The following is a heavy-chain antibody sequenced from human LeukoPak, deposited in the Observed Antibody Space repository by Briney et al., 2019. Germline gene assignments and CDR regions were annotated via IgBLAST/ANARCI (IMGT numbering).Heavy chain of an antibody. V-gene: IGHV1-18*01. D-gene: IGHD3-16*01. CDR3: ARDYDYVWGDGDPYYYYGMDV. J-gene: IGHJ6*02. CDR1: GYTFTSYG. CDR2: ISAYNGNT. Sequence: ASVKVSCKASGYTFTSYGISWVRQAPGPGLEWMGWISAYNGNTNYAQKLQGRVTMTTDTSTSTAYMELRSLRSDDTAVYYCARDYDYVWGDGDPYYYYGMDVWGQGTTVTVSS.